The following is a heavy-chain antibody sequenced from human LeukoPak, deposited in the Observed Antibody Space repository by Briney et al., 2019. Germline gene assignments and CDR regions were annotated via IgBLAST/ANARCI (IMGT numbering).Heavy chain of an antibody. Sequence: PGGSLRLSCAASGFTFRSYGMSWVRQAPGKGLEWVSAISGSGGSTYYADSVKGWFTISRDNSKNTLYLQMNSLRAEDTAIYFCAKVPADPSEPLPPHAFDIWGQGTMVTVSS. J-gene: IGHJ3*02. D-gene: IGHD2-2*01. CDR3: AKVPADPSEPLPPHAFDI. CDR1: GFTFRSYG. CDR2: ISGSGGST. V-gene: IGHV3-23*01.